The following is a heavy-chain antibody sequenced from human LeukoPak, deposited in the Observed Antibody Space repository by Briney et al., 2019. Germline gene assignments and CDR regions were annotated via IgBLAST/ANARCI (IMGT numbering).Heavy chain of an antibody. CDR1: GFTFSNSS. Sequence: GGSLRLSCAASGFTFSNSSMNWVRQAPGKGLEWVSYISSSGSDIYYADSVRGRFTISRDNAKNSLYLHMNSLRAEDTAVYYCARDYGGSSPFDYWGQGTLVTVSS. CDR3: ARDYGGSSPFDY. D-gene: IGHD4-23*01. J-gene: IGHJ4*02. V-gene: IGHV3-21*05. CDR2: ISSSGSDI.